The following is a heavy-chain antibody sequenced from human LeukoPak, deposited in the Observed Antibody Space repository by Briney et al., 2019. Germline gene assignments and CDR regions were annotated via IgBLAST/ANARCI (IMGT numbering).Heavy chain of an antibody. CDR2: IYGSGST. V-gene: IGHV4-59*01. D-gene: IGHD1-1*01. CDR1: GGSISSYY. CDR3: AREGTSGTHLNWFDP. J-gene: IGHJ5*02. Sequence: SETLSLTCNVSGGSISSYYWSWIRQPPGKGLEWIGHIYGSGSTNYNPSLKSRVTLSVDTSKNQFSLKLSSVAAADTAVYYCAREGTSGTHLNWFDPWGQGTLVTVSS.